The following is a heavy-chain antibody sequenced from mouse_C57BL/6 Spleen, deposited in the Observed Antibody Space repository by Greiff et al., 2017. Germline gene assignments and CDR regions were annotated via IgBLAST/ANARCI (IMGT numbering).Heavy chain of an antibody. CDR1: GYTFTDYN. Sequence: VQLQQSGPELVKPGASVKIPCKASGYTFTDYNMDWVKQSHGKSLEWIGDINPNNGGTIYNQKFKGKATLTVDKSSSTAYMELRSLTSEDTAVYYCARWGSTMVRGFAYWGQGTLVTVSA. V-gene: IGHV1-18*01. CDR2: INPNNGGT. D-gene: IGHD2-2*01. CDR3: ARWGSTMVRGFAY. J-gene: IGHJ3*01.